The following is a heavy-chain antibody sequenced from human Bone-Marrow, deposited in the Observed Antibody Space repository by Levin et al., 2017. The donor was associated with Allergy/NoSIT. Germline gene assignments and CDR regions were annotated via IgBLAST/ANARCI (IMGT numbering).Heavy chain of an antibody. Sequence: PSETLSLTCTVSGGSISSSSYYWGWIRQPPGKGLEWIGSIYYSGSTYYNPSLKSRVTISVDTSKNQFSLKLSSVTAADTAVYYCASWAGDKQWLELGYFDYWGQGTLVTVSS. CDR3: ASWAGDKQWLELGYFDY. J-gene: IGHJ4*02. CDR2: IYYSGST. D-gene: IGHD6-19*01. CDR1: GGSISSSSYY. V-gene: IGHV4-39*01.